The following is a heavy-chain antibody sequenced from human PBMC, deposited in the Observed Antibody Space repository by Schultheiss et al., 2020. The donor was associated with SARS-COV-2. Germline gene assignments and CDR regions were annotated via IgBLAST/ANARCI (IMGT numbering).Heavy chain of an antibody. CDR3: ARWGIAVAGTGSNWFDP. J-gene: IGHJ5*02. D-gene: IGHD6-19*01. CDR1: GGSISSSNW. V-gene: IGHV4-4*02. CDR2: INHSGST. Sequence: SETLSLTCAVSGGSISSSNWWSWVRQPPGKGLEWIGEINHSGSTNYNPSLKSRVTISVDKSKNQFSLKLSSVTAADTAVYYCARWGIAVAGTGSNWFDPWGQGTLVTVSS.